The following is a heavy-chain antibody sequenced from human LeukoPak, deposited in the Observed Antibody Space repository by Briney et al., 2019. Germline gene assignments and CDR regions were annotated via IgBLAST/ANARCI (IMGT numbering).Heavy chain of an antibody. J-gene: IGHJ4*02. Sequence: GGSLRLSCAASGFTFSSYSMNWVRQAPGKGLEWVSSISSSSSYIYYADSVKGRFTISRDNAKNSLYLQMNSLRAEDTAVYYCARQYVDTAMVPYYFDYWGQGALVTVSS. D-gene: IGHD5-18*01. CDR2: ISSSSSYI. CDR1: GFTFSSYS. CDR3: ARQYVDTAMVPYYFDY. V-gene: IGHV3-21*01.